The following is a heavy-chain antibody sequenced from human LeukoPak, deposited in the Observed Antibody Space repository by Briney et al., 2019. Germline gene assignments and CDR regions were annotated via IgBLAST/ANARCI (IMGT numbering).Heavy chain of an antibody. D-gene: IGHD4-23*01. J-gene: IGHJ4*02. CDR1: GGSVSGNNYY. CDR2: IFSSGST. CDR3: ARDLLNEGNHLDY. Sequence: SETLSLTCSVSGGSVSGNNYYWGWIRQPPGKGLEWIGSIFSSGSTYYSPSPKSRVTISVDTSKNQFSLKLSSVTAADTAVYYCARDLLNEGNHLDYWGQGTLVTVSS. V-gene: IGHV4-39*02.